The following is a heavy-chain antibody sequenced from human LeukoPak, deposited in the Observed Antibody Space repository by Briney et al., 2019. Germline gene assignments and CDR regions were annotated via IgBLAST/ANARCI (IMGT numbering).Heavy chain of an antibody. Sequence: GGSLRLSRAASRFTLSSYAMSWGRQAPGKGLEWGSAISGSGGSTYYADSVKGRFTISRDNSKNTLYLQMNSLRAEDTAVYYCAKDSGFYGDSFGYWGQGTLVTVSS. D-gene: IGHD4-17*01. CDR1: RFTLSSYA. CDR2: ISGSGGST. CDR3: AKDSGFYGDSFGY. J-gene: IGHJ4*02. V-gene: IGHV3-23*01.